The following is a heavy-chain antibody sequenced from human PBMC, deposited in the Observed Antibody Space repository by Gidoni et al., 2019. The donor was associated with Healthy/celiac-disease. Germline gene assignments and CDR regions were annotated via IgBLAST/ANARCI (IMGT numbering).Heavy chain of an antibody. CDR3: ASLAPSSASPFDY. D-gene: IGHD6-6*01. V-gene: IGHV4-59*01. CDR1: GASISSYY. CDR2: IYYSGST. Sequence: VQLQASRPGLVKPSETLSLTCTVPGASISSYYWSWIRQPPGKGLEWIGYIYYSGSTNYNPSRKSRVTISVDTSKNQFSLKLSSVTAADTAVYYCASLAPSSASPFDYWGQGTLVTVSS. J-gene: IGHJ4*02.